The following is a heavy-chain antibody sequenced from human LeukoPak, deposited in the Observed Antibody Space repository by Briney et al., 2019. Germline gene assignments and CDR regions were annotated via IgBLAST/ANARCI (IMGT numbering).Heavy chain of an antibody. J-gene: IGHJ5*02. V-gene: IGHV4-4*09. D-gene: IGHD6-13*01. CDR1: GGSISSYY. CDR3: ARRWVAAAGTRWFDP. Sequence: KPSETLSLTCTVSGGSISSYYWSWIRQPPGKGLEWIGYIYTSGSTNYNPSLKSRVTISVDTSKNQFSLKLSSVTAADTAVYYCARRWVAAAGTRWFDPWGQGTLVTVSS. CDR2: IYTSGST.